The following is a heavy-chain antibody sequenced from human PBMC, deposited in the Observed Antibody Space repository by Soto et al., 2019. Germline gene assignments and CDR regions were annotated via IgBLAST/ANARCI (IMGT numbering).Heavy chain of an antibody. D-gene: IGHD5-12*01. CDR2: IDNSGNT. V-gene: IGHV4-4*09. J-gene: IGHJ4*02. CDR3: ARRTYSGSSYYFDY. Sequence: SETLSLTCTVSGGSISSYYWSWVRQPPGKGLEWIAYIDNSGNTNYNPPLKSRVTISVDASKNQFSLKLSSVTAADTAVYYCARRTYSGSSYYFDYWGQGTQVTVSS. CDR1: GGSISSYY.